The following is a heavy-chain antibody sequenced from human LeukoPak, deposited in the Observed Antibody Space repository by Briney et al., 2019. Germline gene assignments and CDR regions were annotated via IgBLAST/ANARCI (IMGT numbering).Heavy chain of an antibody. V-gene: IGHV1-2*02. CDR1: GFPFKDYY. CDR2: IDPYSGGT. Sequence: ASVKVSCKASGFPFKDYYLHWVRQAPGQGLEWMGWIDPYSGGTNYAQKFQGRVTMTRDTSISTAYMELSSLRSDDTGEYYCARGNYYGSGPLFGAWGQGTLVTVSS. CDR3: ARGNYYGSGPLFGA. D-gene: IGHD3-10*01. J-gene: IGHJ5*02.